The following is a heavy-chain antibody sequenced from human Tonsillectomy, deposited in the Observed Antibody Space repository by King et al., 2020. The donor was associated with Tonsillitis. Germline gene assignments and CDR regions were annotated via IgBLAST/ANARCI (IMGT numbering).Heavy chain of an antibody. J-gene: IGHJ4*02. CDR1: GGSISSYY. CDR2: IYYTGST. V-gene: IGHV4-59*01. D-gene: IGHD3-10*01. CDR3: ARGRGISPWGGSGSSYFDY. Sequence: QLQESGPGLVKPSETLSLTRTVSGGSISSYYWSWIRQPPGKGQEWIGYIYYTGSTNYNPSLKSRVTISVNTSKKQFSLKLKSVTAADTAVYYCARGRGISPWGGSGSSYFDYWGQGTLVTVSS.